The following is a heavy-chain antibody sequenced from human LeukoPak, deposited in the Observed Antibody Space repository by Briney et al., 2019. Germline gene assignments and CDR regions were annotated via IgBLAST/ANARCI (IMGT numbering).Heavy chain of an antibody. CDR3: AGVDTAMIGGDYYYGMDV. Sequence: SETLSLTCTVSGGSITSYYWTWIRQPPGKGLEWIGYVYYTGSTNYNPSLTSRVTISLDTSKNQFSLKLNSVTAADTAVYYCAGVDTAMIGGDYYYGMDVWGQGTTVTVSS. CDR2: VYYTGST. D-gene: IGHD5-18*01. J-gene: IGHJ6*02. V-gene: IGHV4-59*01. CDR1: GGSITSYY.